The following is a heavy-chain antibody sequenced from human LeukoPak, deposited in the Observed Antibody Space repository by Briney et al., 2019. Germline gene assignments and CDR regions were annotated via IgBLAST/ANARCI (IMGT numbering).Heavy chain of an antibody. Sequence: GGSLRLSCAASGFTFSSYAMSWVRQAPGKGLEWVAVISYDGSNKYYADSVKGRFTISRDNAKNSLYLQMNSLRAEDTAVYYCASTYDSSGHDAFDIWGQGTMVTVSS. CDR1: GFTFSSYA. D-gene: IGHD3-22*01. CDR2: ISYDGSNK. J-gene: IGHJ3*02. CDR3: ASTYDSSGHDAFDI. V-gene: IGHV3-30*03.